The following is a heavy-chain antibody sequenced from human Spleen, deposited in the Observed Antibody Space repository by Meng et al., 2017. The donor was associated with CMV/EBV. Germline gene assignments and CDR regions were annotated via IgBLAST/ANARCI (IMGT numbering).Heavy chain of an antibody. CDR3: ARDRRSSGWYWYFDY. D-gene: IGHD6-19*01. CDR2: IYSGGST. V-gene: IGHV3-66*01. J-gene: IGHJ4*02. Sequence: VQRWGSWGGLGPPWGALSLSCSASGFTVSCNYMSWVRQAPGKGLEWVSVIYSGGSTYYADSVKGRFTISRDNSKNTLYLQMNSLRAEDTAVYYCARDRRSSGWYWYFDYWGQGTLVTVSS. CDR1: GFTVSCNY.